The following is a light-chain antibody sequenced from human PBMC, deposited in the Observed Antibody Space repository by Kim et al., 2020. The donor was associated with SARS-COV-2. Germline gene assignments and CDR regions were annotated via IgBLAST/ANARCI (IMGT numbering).Light chain of an antibody. J-gene: IGLJ7*01. CDR3: AAWDDRLNGPV. CDR2: NDN. CDR1: SSNIGSGP. V-gene: IGLV1-44*01. Sequence: QSVLTQPPSASRTPGQTVSISCSGSSSNIGSGPVNWYQQFPGTAPQLLIYNDNKRPSGVPDRFSGSNFGTSASLAISGLQSGDEADYYCAAWDDRLNGPVFGGGTQLTVL.